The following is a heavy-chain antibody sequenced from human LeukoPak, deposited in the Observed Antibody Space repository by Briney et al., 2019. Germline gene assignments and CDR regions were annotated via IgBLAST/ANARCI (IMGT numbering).Heavy chain of an antibody. V-gene: IGHV3-74*01. CDR2: INRDGSGT. J-gene: IGHJ4*01. CDR1: GCTFSSYR. Sequence: GGSLRLPCAASGCTFSSYRMHWVRQAPGKGLVWVSHINRDGSGTTYADSVKGRFTISRDNAKNTLYLQMNSLRAEDTAVYYCTYANVATLDYWGQGTLVTVSS. D-gene: IGHD5-12*01. CDR3: TYANVATLDY.